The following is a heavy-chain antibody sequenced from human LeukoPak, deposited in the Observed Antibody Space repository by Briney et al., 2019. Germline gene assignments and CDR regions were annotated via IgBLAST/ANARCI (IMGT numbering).Heavy chain of an antibody. CDR2: ISAYNGNT. CDR1: GYTFTSYG. V-gene: IGHV1-18*01. D-gene: IGHD3-10*01. J-gene: IGHJ4*02. CDR3: ARWPGPRWFGDYYFDY. Sequence: ASVKVSCKASGYTFTSYGISWVRQAPGQGLEGMGWISAYNGNTNYAQKLQGRVTMTTDTSTSTAYMELRSLRSDDTAVYYCARWPGPRWFGDYYFDYWGQGTLVTVSS.